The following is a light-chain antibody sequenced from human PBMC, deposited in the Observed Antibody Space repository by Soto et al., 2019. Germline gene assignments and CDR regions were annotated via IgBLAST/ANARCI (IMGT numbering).Light chain of an antibody. Sequence: QSALTQSASVSGSPGQSITISCTGTSSDVGAYSYVSWYQQHPGKAPKLIIYDVSDRPSGFSNRFSGSKSDNTASLTISGLQAEDEAEYYCSSYTSSRTYVFGTGTKVTVL. V-gene: IGLV2-14*01. CDR2: DVS. CDR1: SSDVGAYSY. CDR3: SSYTSSRTYV. J-gene: IGLJ1*01.